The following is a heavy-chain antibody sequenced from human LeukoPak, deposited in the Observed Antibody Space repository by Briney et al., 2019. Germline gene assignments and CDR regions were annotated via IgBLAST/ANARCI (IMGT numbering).Heavy chain of an antibody. Sequence: GGSLRLSCVASGFTFSSYSMHWVRQAPGKGLEWVAYISKDGSNKYYIDSVKGRFTISRDNSKNTLYLQMNSLRAEDTAFYYCARDVDYDDEGGFDYWGQGTLVTVSS. CDR2: ISKDGSNK. CDR3: ARDVDYDDEGGFDY. D-gene: IGHD4-17*01. J-gene: IGHJ4*02. V-gene: IGHV3-30*04. CDR1: GFTFSSYS.